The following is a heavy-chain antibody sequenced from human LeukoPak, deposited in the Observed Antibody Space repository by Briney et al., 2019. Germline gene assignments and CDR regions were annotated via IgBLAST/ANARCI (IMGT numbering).Heavy chain of an antibody. CDR1: GGSFSGYY. Sequence: SETLSLTCAVYGGSFSGYYWSWIRQPPGKGLEWIGEINHSGSTNYNPSLKSRVTISVDTSKNQFSLKLSSVTAADTAVYYCARGGRCGGDCYPFGYWGQGTLVTVSS. CDR3: ARGGRCGGDCYPFGY. D-gene: IGHD2-21*02. CDR2: INHSGST. J-gene: IGHJ4*02. V-gene: IGHV4-34*01.